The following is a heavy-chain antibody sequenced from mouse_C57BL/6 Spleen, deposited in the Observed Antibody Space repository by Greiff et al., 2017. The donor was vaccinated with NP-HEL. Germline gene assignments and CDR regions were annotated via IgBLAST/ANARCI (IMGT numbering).Heavy chain of an antibody. CDR2: IYPGSGST. CDR3: AMKSPHYYGSSYPFDY. V-gene: IGHV1-55*01. J-gene: IGHJ2*01. CDR1: GYTFTSYW. Sequence: VQLQQSGAELVKPGASVKMSCKASGYTFTSYWITWVKQRPGQGLEWIGDIYPGSGSTNYNEKFKSKATLTVDTSSSTAYMQLSSLTSEDSAVYYCAMKSPHYYGSSYPFDYWGQGTTLTVSS. D-gene: IGHD1-1*01.